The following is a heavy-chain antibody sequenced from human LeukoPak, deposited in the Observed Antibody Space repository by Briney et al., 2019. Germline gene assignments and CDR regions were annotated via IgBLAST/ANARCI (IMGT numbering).Heavy chain of an antibody. CDR2: ISAYNGNT. J-gene: IGHJ5*02. V-gene: IGHV1-18*01. Sequence: ASVKVSCKASGYTFTSYGISWVRQAPGQGLEWMGWISAYNGNTNYAQKLQGRVTMTTDTSTSTAYMELRSLRSDDTAVYYCARELTIAAAGTIGSGSFDPWGQGTLVTVSS. D-gene: IGHD6-13*01. CDR1: GYTFTSYG. CDR3: ARELTIAAAGTIGSGSFDP.